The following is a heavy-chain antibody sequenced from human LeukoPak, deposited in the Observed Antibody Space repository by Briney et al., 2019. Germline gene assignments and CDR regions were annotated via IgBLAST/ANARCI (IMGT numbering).Heavy chain of an antibody. CDR2: IYPCDSDT. Sequence: GESLKISCKGAGYSFTSYWIGWGRQMPGKGLEGMGIIYPCDSDTRYSPSFQGQVTISADKSISTAYLQWSSLKASDTAMYYCARPQWLDAFDIWGQGTMVTVSS. D-gene: IGHD6-19*01. CDR3: ARPQWLDAFDI. V-gene: IGHV5-51*01. J-gene: IGHJ3*02. CDR1: GYSFTSYW.